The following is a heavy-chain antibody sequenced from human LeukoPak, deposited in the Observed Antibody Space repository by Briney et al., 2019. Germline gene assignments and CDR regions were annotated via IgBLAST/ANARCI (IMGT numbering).Heavy chain of an antibody. Sequence: GGSLRLSCAASGFTFSSYAMHWVRQAPGKVLEWVAHISYDGSNRYYADSVKGRFTISRDNAKNSLYLQMNSLRAEDTALYHCARVYSGSYYGSFDYWGQGTLVTVSS. D-gene: IGHD1-26*01. V-gene: IGHV3-30*04. CDR1: GFTFSSYA. CDR2: ISYDGSNR. J-gene: IGHJ4*02. CDR3: ARVYSGSYYGSFDY.